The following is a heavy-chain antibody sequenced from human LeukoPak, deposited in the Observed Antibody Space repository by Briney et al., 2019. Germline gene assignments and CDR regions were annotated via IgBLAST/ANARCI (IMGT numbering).Heavy chain of an antibody. CDR3: ASSGSYRFDY. CDR2: INPSGGST. V-gene: IGHV1-46*01. CDR1: GYTFTSYY. J-gene: IGHJ4*02. D-gene: IGHD1-26*01. Sequence: ASVTVSYKASGYTFTSYYMHWVRQAPGQGLEWMGIINPSGGSTSYAQKFQGRVTMTRETSTSTVYMELSSLRSEDTAVYYCASSGSYRFDYWGQGTLVTVSS.